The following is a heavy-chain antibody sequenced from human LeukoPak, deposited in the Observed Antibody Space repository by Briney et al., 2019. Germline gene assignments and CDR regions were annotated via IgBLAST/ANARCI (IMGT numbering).Heavy chain of an antibody. V-gene: IGHV1-69*04. CDR1: GGTFSSYA. CDR3: ARDLSGGFAYYDLDRDY. CDR2: IIPILGIA. D-gene: IGHD3-3*01. Sequence: SVKVSCKASGGTFSSYAISWVRQAPGQGLEWMGRIIPILGIANYAQKFQGRVTITADKSTSTAYMELSSLRSEDTAVYYCARDLSGGFAYYDLDRDYWGQGTLVTVSS. J-gene: IGHJ4*02.